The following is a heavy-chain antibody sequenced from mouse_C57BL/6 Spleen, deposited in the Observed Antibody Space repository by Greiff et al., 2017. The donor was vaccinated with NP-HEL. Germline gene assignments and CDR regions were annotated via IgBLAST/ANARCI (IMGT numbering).Heavy chain of an antibody. J-gene: IGHJ3*01. CDR1: GYSITSGYY. Sequence: VQLQQSGPGLVKPSQSLSLTCSVTGYSITSGYYWNWIRQFPGNKLEWMGYISYDGSNNYNPSLKNRISITRDTSKNQFFLKLNSVTTEDTATYYCARGIDYAWFAYWGQGTLVTVSA. CDR3: ARGIDYAWFAY. V-gene: IGHV3-6*01. D-gene: IGHD2-4*01. CDR2: ISYDGSN.